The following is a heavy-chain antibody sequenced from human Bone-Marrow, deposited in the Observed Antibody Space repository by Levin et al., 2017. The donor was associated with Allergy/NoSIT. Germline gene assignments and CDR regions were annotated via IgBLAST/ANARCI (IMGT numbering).Heavy chain of an antibody. D-gene: IGHD3-22*01. CDR1: GFSLSTSGMC. J-gene: IGHJ4*02. CDR2: IDWDNDK. Sequence: ESGPTLVKPTQTLTLTCTFSGFSLSTSGMCVSWIRQPPGKALEWLARIDWDNDKYYRTYLKTRLTISKDTSKNQVVLTMTNMDPVDTATYYCARSHYYDSSGYHYWGQGILVTVSS. V-gene: IGHV2-70*11. CDR3: ARSHYYDSSGYHY.